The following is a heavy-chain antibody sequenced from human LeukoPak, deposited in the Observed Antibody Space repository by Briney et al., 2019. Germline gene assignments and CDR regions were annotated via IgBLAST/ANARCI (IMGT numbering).Heavy chain of an antibody. Sequence: GGSLRLSCAASGFIFSSYSMHWVRQAPGKGLEWVSSISSSSSYIYYADSVKGRFTISRDNAKNSLYLQMNSLRAEDTAVYYCAREGVAVAATDYWGQGTLVTVSS. CDR3: AREGVAVAATDY. J-gene: IGHJ4*02. CDR1: GFIFSSYS. CDR2: ISSSSSYI. V-gene: IGHV3-21*01. D-gene: IGHD6-19*01.